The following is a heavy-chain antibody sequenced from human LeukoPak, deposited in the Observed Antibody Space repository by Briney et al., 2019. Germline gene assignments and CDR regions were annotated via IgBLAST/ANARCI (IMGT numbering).Heavy chain of an antibody. J-gene: IGHJ5*02. D-gene: IGHD2-21*01. CDR3: ARADRLHGGPYLIGP. CDR2: INPNSGRT. Sequence: ASVKVSCKTSGYTFTDYYLHWVRQAPGQGLEWMGWINPNSGRTSSARKFQGRVTMTRDTSIATVYMEVTWLTSDDTAIYYCARADRLHGGPYLIGPWGQGTLVTVSS. V-gene: IGHV1-2*02. CDR1: GYTFTDYY.